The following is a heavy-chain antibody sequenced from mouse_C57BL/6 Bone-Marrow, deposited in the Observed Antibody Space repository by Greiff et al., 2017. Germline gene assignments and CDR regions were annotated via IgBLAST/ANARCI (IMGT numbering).Heavy chain of an antibody. V-gene: IGHV1-81*01. J-gene: IGHJ2*01. CDR3: ANDYAYYFDY. D-gene: IGHD2-4*01. CDR2: IYPRSGNT. Sequence: LQESGAELARPGASVKLSCKASGYTFTSYGISWVKQRTGQGLEWIGEIYPRSGNTYYNEKFKGKATLTADKSSSTAYMELRSLTSEDSAVYFCANDYAYYFDYWGQGTTLTVSS. CDR1: GYTFTSYG.